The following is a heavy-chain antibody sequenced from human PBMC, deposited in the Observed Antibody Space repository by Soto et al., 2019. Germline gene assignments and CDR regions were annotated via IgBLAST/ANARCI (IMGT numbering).Heavy chain of an antibody. CDR2: IADSRDRT. CDR1: GFTFRSYA. Sequence: EVQLLESGGGLVQPGGSLRLSCAASGFTFRSYAMSWVRQAPGKGLEWVSVIADSRDRTYYADSVKGRFTISRDNSKNTWYLQMHNLRAEDTATYYCAKGIDWGQGTRVTVSS. V-gene: IGHV3-23*01. J-gene: IGHJ1*01. D-gene: IGHD2-15*01. CDR3: AKGID.